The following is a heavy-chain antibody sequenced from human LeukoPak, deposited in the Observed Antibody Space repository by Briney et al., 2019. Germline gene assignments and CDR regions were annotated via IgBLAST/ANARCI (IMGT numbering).Heavy chain of an antibody. V-gene: IGHV1-2*02. J-gene: IGHJ4*02. D-gene: IGHD2-15*01. CDR1: GYTFTAYL. CDR2: IYPNSGAT. CDR3: ARGTEGCTGGRCYSAFIDH. Sequence: ASVKVSCKASGYTFTAYLIHWVRPTPGQGLERMGCIYPNSGATNYAQNFQGRVTLTRDTSISTDYMELNALRSDDTAVYYCARGTEGCTGGRCYSAFIDHWGQGALVTVSS.